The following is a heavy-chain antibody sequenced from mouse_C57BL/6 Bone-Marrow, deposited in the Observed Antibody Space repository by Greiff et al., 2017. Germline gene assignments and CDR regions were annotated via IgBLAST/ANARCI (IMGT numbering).Heavy chain of an antibody. CDR1: GYIFTEYT. CDR3: ERHERYYDYERCFDY. Sequence: VQLQQSGAELVKPGASVKLSCKASGYIFTEYTIHWVKQRSGQGLEWIGWFYPGSGSIKYNERFKDKATLTADKSSNTVYMELSRMTSEDSAVYFCERHERYYDYERCFDYWGQGTALTVSS. V-gene: IGHV1-62-2*01. J-gene: IGHJ2*01. CDR2: FYPGSGSI. D-gene: IGHD2-4*01.